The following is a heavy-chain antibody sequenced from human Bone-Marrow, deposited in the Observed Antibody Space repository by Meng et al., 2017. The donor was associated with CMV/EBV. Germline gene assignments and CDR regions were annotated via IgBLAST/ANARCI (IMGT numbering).Heavy chain of an antibody. CDR3: ARDVAGIVVVPAAINYYYGMDV. CDR2: INPNSGGT. CDR1: GYTFTGYY. J-gene: IGHJ6*02. V-gene: IGHV1-2*02. Sequence: SVKVSCNASGYTFTGYYMHWVLQAPGQGLEWMGWINPNSGGTNYAQKFQGRVTMTRDTSISTAYMELSRLRSDDTAVYYCARDVAGIVVVPAAINYYYGMDVWGQGTTVTVSS. D-gene: IGHD2-2*02.